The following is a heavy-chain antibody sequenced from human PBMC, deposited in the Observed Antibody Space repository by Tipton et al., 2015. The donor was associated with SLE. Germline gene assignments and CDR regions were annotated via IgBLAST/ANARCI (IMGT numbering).Heavy chain of an antibody. Sequence: TLSLTCTVPGGSISSYYWSWIRQPPGKGLEWIGYIYYSGSTNYNPSLKSRVTISVDTSKNQFSLKLSSVTAADTAVYYCARRKAVAGTDWGQGTLVTVSS. J-gene: IGHJ4*02. D-gene: IGHD6-19*01. CDR3: ARRKAVAGTD. CDR1: GGSISSYY. V-gene: IGHV4-59*12. CDR2: IYYSGST.